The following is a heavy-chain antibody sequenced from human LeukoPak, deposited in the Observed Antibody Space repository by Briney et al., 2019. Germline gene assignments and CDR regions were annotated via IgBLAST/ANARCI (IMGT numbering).Heavy chain of an antibody. V-gene: IGHV3-23*01. D-gene: IGHD3-3*01. J-gene: IGHJ5*02. CDR1: GFTFSSYA. CDR3: AKTRFLEWLPTNNWFDP. CDR2: ISGSGGST. Sequence: GGSLRLSCAASGFTFSSYAMSWVRQAPGKGLEWVSAISGSGGSTYYADSVKGRFTISRDNSKNTLYLQMNSLRAEDTAVYYCAKTRFLEWLPTNNWFDPWGQGTLVTVSS.